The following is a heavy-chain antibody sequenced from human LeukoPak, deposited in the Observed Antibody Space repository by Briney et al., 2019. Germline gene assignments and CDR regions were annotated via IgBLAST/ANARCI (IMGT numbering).Heavy chain of an antibody. Sequence: SETLSLTCTVSGGSISSSGFYWGWIRQPPGKGLEWIGYIYYSGSTNYNPSLKSRVTISVDTSKNQFSLKLSSVTAADTAVYYCARAPPPYVEKYYNWFDPWGQGTLVTVSS. CDR1: GGSISSSGFY. J-gene: IGHJ5*02. D-gene: IGHD2/OR15-2a*01. CDR2: IYYSGST. V-gene: IGHV4-61*08. CDR3: ARAPPPYVEKYYNWFDP.